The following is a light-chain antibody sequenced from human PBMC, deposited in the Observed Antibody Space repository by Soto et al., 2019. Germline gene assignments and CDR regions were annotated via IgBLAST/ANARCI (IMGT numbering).Light chain of an antibody. CDR2: AAS. Sequence: AIRMTQSPSSLSASTGDRVTITCRASQGISSYLAWYQQKPGKAPKLLIYAASTLQSGVPSRFSGSGSGTDFTLTLSCLQSEDFGTYYCQQYYSYPWTFGQGTKVEIK. CDR3: QQYYSYPWT. V-gene: IGKV1-8*01. J-gene: IGKJ1*01. CDR1: QGISSY.